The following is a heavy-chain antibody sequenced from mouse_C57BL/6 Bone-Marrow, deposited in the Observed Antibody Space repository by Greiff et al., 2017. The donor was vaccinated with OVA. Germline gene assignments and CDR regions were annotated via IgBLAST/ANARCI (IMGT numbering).Heavy chain of an antibody. CDR1: GYTFTEYS. D-gene: IGHD3-3*01. CDR2: FYPGSGSI. Sequence: VQLQQSGAELVKPGASVKLSCKASGYTFTEYSIHWVKQRPGQGLEWIGWFYPGSGSIKYNETFKDKATLTADNSSSTDYMQLSSLTSEDSAVYYCARREGDERWYFDVWGTGTTVTVSS. J-gene: IGHJ1*03. CDR3: ARREGDERWYFDV. V-gene: IGHV1-62-2*01.